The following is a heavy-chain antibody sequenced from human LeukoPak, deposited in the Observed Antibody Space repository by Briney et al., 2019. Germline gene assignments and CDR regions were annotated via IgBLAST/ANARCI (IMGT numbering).Heavy chain of an antibody. V-gene: IGHV4-39*01. CDR3: GRHEDYSSGLVDY. CDR1: DGSISSSSYY. CDR2: IYYSGST. J-gene: IGHJ4*02. D-gene: IGHD6-19*01. Sequence: SETLSLTCTVSDGSISSSSYYWGWIRQPPGKGLERIGSIYYSGSTYYNPSLKCRVTISVDTSKNQFSLKLSSVTAADTAVYYCGRHEDYSSGLVDYWSQGTLVTVSS.